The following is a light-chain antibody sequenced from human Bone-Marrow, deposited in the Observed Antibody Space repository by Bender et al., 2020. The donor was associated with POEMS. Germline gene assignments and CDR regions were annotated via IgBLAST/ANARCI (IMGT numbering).Light chain of an antibody. CDR2: GVS. CDR1: SSDIGGYNY. CDR3: QSYDNSLSGWV. Sequence: QSALTQPASVSGSPGQSITISCTGSSSDIGGYNYVSWYQQHPGKAPKLVIYGVSARPSGVPARFSGSKSGSTASLTVSGLQAEDEADYYCQSYDNSLSGWVFGGGTKLTVL. J-gene: IGLJ3*02. V-gene: IGLV2-14*03.